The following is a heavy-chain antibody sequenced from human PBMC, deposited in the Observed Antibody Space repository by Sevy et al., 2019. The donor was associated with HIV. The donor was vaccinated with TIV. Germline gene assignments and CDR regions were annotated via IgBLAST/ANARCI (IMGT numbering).Heavy chain of an antibody. D-gene: IGHD2-2*03. CDR2: ISSSGSTI. CDR1: GFTLSSYE. J-gene: IGHJ5*02. CDR3: ARDLMGIVVVPAATNWFDP. V-gene: IGHV3-48*03. Sequence: GGSLRLSCAASGFTLSSYEMNWVRQAPGKGLEWVSYISSSGSTIYYADSVKGRFTISRDNAKNSLYLQMNSLRAEDTAVYYCARDLMGIVVVPAATNWFDPWGQGTLVTVSS.